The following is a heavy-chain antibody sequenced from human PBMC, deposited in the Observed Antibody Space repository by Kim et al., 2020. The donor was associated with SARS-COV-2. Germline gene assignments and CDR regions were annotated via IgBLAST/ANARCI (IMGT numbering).Heavy chain of an antibody. CDR3: ARKGLEQWLGTNYYYYYGMDV. Sequence: ASVKVSCKASGYTFTSYDINWVRQATGQGLEWMGWMNPNSGNTGYAQKFQGRVTMTRNTSISTAYMELSSLRSEDTAVYYCARKGLEQWLGTNYYYYYGMDVWGQGTTVTVSS. CDR2: MNPNSGNT. J-gene: IGHJ6*02. CDR1: GYTFTSYD. D-gene: IGHD6-19*01. V-gene: IGHV1-8*01.